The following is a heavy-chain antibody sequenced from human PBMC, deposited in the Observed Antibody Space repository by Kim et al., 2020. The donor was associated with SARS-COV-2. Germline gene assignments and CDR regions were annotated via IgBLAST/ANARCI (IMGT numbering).Heavy chain of an antibody. CDR2: IIPIFGTA. CDR1: GGTFSSYA. J-gene: IGHJ4*02. Sequence: SVKVSCKASGGTFSSYAISWVRQAPGQGLEWMGGIIPIFGTANYAQKFQGRVTITADESTSTAYMELSSLRSEDTAVYYCARDLISAEIVVVPAASDYWGQGTLVTVSS. CDR3: ARDLISAEIVVVPAASDY. V-gene: IGHV1-69*13. D-gene: IGHD2-2*01.